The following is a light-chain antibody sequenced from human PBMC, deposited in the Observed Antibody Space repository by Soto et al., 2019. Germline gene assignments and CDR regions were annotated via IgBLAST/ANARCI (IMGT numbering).Light chain of an antibody. V-gene: IGKV1-39*01. CDR2: AAS. J-gene: IGKJ3*01. CDR3: QQSYSTPLWT. CDR1: QSISSY. Sequence: DIQMTQSPSSLSASVGDRVTITCRASQSISSYLNWYQQKPGKAPKLLIYAASSLQSGVPSRFSGSGSGTDFTLTISSLQPEDFATYYCQQSYSTPLWTFGPGTKVDIK.